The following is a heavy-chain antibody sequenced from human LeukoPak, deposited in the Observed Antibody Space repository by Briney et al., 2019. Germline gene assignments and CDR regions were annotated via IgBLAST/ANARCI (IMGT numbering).Heavy chain of an antibody. Sequence: PGGSLRLSCAASGFTFTTYWMSWVRQLPGKGLEWVANINQDGTEKYYVDSVKGRFTISRDNAKNSLDLQMNSLRVEDTAFYHCARKGVGGELGGFDYWGQGTLVTVSS. CDR1: GFTFTTYW. J-gene: IGHJ4*02. D-gene: IGHD3-16*01. CDR2: INQDGTEK. CDR3: ARKGVGGELGGFDY. V-gene: IGHV3-7*03.